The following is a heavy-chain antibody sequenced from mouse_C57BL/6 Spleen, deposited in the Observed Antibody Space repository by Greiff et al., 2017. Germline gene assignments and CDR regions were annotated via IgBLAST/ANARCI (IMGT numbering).Heavy chain of an antibody. D-gene: IGHD1-1*01. CDR2: INPSNGGT. J-gene: IGHJ4*01. Sequence: QVQLQQPGTELVKPGASVKLSCKASGYTFTSYWMHWVKQRPGQGLEWIGNINPSNGGTNYNEKFKSKATLTVDKSSSTAYMQLSSLTSEDSAVYYCARGRYYGSSYEGYAMDYWGQGTSVTVSS. CDR1: GYTFTSYW. V-gene: IGHV1-53*01. CDR3: ARGRYYGSSYEGYAMDY.